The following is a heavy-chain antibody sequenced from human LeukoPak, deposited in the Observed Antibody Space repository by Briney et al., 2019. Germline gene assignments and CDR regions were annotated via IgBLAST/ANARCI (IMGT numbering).Heavy chain of an antibody. CDR2: IRHDGSTK. CDR3: ANYDFWSGYSSYYMDV. D-gene: IGHD3-3*01. Sequence: GGSLRLSCAASGFTFSSYGMHWVRQAPGKGLEWVAFIRHDGSTKYYADSVKGRFTISRGNSKNTLYLQMNSLRAEDTAVYYCANYDFWSGYSSYYMDVWGQGTKFTASS. CDR1: GFTFSSYG. V-gene: IGHV3-30*02. J-gene: IGHJ6*03.